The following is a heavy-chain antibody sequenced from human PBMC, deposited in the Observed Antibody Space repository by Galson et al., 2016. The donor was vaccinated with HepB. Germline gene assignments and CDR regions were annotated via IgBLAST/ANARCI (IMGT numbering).Heavy chain of an antibody. V-gene: IGHV4-34*01. CDR2: IHHSGST. CDR3: SRGGLFFDHSNWFDP. J-gene: IGHJ5*02. D-gene: IGHD3-3*01. CDR1: GMSFSGYY. Sequence: SETLSLTCDVSGMSFSGYYWSWIRQISGKGLEWIGEIHHSGSTNYNPSPKSRVTISVDTSKNQFSLNLNSVTAADTAVYYCSRGGLFFDHSNWFDPWGQGTLVTVSS.